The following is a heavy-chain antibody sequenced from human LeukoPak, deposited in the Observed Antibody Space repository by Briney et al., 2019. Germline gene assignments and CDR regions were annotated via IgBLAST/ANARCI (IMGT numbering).Heavy chain of an antibody. CDR2: IGNPDET. Sequence: GGSLRLSCAASGFTFNIHAMSWVRQAPGKGLEWVSSIGNPDETLYADSVKGRFTVSRDNSRNTLYLQMNSLRAEDAAVYYCAKDATPRNSIWDYFDCWGQGTLLTISS. J-gene: IGHJ4*02. CDR3: AKDATPRNSIWDYFDC. D-gene: IGHD1-14*01. CDR1: GFTFNIHA. V-gene: IGHV3-23*01.